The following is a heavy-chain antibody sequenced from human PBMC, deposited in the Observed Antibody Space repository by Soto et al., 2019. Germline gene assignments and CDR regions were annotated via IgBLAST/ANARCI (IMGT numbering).Heavy chain of an antibody. CDR3: ARGEITIFGVVTYYYYGMDV. CDR1: GFTFSSYA. CDR2: ISYDGSNK. D-gene: IGHD3-3*01. Sequence: GGSLRLSCAASGFTFSSYAMHWVRQAPGKGLEWVAVISYDGSNKYYADSVKGRFTISRDNSKNTLYLQMNSLRAEDTAVYYSARGEITIFGVVTYYYYGMDVWGQGTTVTVSS. J-gene: IGHJ6*02. V-gene: IGHV3-30-3*01.